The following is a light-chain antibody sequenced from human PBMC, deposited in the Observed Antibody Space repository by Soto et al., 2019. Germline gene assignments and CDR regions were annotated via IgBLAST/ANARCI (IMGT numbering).Light chain of an antibody. CDR1: QSISNW. CDR3: QQYNSYSYT. J-gene: IGKJ2*01. Sequence: DIQMTQSPSTLSASVGDRVTITCRASQSISNWLAWYQQKPGKAPKLLIYKASSLESEVPSRFSGSGSGTEFTLTISSLQSDDFATYFCQQYNSYSYTFGQGTKLEIK. V-gene: IGKV1-5*03. CDR2: KAS.